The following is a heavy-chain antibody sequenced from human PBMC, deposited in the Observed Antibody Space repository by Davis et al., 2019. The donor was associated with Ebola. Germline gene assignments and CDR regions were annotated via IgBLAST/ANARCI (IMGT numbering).Heavy chain of an antibody. CDR2: IYTSGST. Sequence: PSETLSLTCTVSGGSISSYYWSWIRQPAGKGLEWIGRIYTSGSTNYNPSLKSRVTMSVDTSKNQFSLKLSSVTAADTAVYYCARVGPALGSYWSAWYFDLWGRGTLVTVSS. V-gene: IGHV4-4*07. CDR1: GGSISSYY. D-gene: IGHD1-26*01. J-gene: IGHJ2*01. CDR3: ARVGPALGSYWSAWYFDL.